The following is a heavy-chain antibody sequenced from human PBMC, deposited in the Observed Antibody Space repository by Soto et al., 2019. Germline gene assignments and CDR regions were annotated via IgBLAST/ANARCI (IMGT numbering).Heavy chain of an antibody. D-gene: IGHD3-16*01. CDR3: AGGMGYYYYYGMDV. V-gene: IGHV1-69*02. CDR1: GGTFSSYT. Sequence: QVQLVQSGAEVKKPGSSVKVSCKASGGTFSSYTISWVRQAPGQGLEWMGRIIPILGIANYAQKFQGRVKITADKTTSTAHMELSSLRSEDTAVYYCAGGMGYYYYYGMDVWGQGTTVTVSS. CDR2: IIPILGIA. J-gene: IGHJ6*02.